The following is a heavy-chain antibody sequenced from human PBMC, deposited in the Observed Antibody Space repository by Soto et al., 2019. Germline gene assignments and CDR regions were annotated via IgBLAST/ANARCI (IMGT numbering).Heavy chain of an antibody. V-gene: IGHV3-33*01. D-gene: IGHD3-10*01. J-gene: IGHJ4*02. CDR1: GFTFSNYV. CDR2: IWYDGSNK. Sequence: GGSLRLSCAASGFTFSNYVMHWVRQAPGKGLEWVAVIWYDGSNKYYADSVKGRFTISRDNSKNTLYVQMNSLRAEDTAVYYCARDPSNGSGSYLDYWGQGTLVTVSS. CDR3: ARDPSNGSGSYLDY.